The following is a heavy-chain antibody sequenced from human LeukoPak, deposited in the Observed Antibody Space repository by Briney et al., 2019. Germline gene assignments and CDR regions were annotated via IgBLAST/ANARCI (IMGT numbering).Heavy chain of an antibody. D-gene: IGHD7-27*01. V-gene: IGHV4-59*08. CDR3: ARPKVTGLTGHAFDI. J-gene: IGHJ3*02. Sequence: PSETLSLTCTVSGGSISSYYWSWIRQPPGKGLEWIGYIYYSGSTNYNPSLKSRVTMSVDTSKNQFSLKLNSVTAADTAVYYCARPKVTGLTGHAFDIWGQGTMVTVSS. CDR2: IYYSGST. CDR1: GGSISSYY.